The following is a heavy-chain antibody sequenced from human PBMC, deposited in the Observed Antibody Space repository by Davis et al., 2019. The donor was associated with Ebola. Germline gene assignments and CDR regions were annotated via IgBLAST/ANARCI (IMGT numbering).Heavy chain of an antibody. CDR2: ISSSSSYI. CDR1: GFTFSSYA. D-gene: IGHD4-11*01. V-gene: IGHV3-21*01. Sequence: PGGSLRLSCAASGFTFSSYAMHWVRQAPGKGLEWVSSISSSSSYIYYADSVKGRFTISRDNARNSLYLQMNSLRAEDTAVYYCARDTVIGNYYYYYMDVWGKGTTVTVSS. J-gene: IGHJ6*03. CDR3: ARDTVIGNYYYYYMDV.